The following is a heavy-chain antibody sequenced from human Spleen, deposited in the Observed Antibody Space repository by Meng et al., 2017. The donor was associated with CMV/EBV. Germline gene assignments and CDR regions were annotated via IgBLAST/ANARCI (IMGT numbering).Heavy chain of an antibody. J-gene: IGHJ4*02. CDR2: ISYDGSNK. CDR3: ARDGGGDYGRFDY. Sequence: QVQLVESGXGVVQPGGSLRCCCAASGFTFSSYAIHWVRQAPGKGLEWVAVISYDGSNKYYADSVKGRFTISRDNSKNTLYLQMNSLGAEDTAVYYCARDGGGDYGRFDYWGQGTLVTVSS. V-gene: IGHV3-30-3*01. D-gene: IGHD4/OR15-4a*01. CDR1: GFTFSSYA.